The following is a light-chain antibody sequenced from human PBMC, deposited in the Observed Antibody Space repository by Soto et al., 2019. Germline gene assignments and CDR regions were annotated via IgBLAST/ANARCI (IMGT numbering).Light chain of an antibody. J-gene: IGKJ1*01. V-gene: IGKV1-5*03. CDR1: QTISSW. CDR3: QQNYSATWT. CDR2: KAS. Sequence: DIQMTQSPSTLSGSVGDRVTITCRASQTISSWLAWYQQKPGKAPKLLIYKASTLKSGVPSRFSGSGSETDFTLTISSLQPEDFATYSCQQNYSATWTFGQGTKVDIK.